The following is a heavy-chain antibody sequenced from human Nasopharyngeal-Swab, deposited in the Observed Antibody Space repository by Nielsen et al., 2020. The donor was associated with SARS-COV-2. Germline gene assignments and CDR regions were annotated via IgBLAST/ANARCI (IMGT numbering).Heavy chain of an antibody. V-gene: IGHV4-39*07. CDR3: ARAYGDYHY. CDR2: INHSGST. Sequence: GSLRLSCTVSGGSISSSSYYWSWIRQPPGKGLEWIGEINHSGSTNYNPSLKSRVTISVDTSKNQFSLKLSSVTAADTAVYYCARAYGDYHYWGQGTLVTVSS. D-gene: IGHD4-17*01. J-gene: IGHJ4*02. CDR1: GGSISSSSYY.